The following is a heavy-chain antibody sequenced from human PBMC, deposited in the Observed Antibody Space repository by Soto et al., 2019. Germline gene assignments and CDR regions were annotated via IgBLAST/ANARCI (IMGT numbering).Heavy chain of an antibody. J-gene: IGHJ6*02. CDR3: AREGVAPSYYYGMDV. CDR2: ISSYNGDT. CDR1: GYTFTRSG. Sequence: QVQLEQSGAEVKKPGASVKVSCKASGYTFTRSGISWVRQAPGQGPEWMGWISSYNGDTNYAQTFQGRVTMTTDTSTSTAYMELRSLISDDTAVYYCAREGVAPSYYYGMDVWGQGTPVTVSS. D-gene: IGHD5-12*01. V-gene: IGHV1-18*01.